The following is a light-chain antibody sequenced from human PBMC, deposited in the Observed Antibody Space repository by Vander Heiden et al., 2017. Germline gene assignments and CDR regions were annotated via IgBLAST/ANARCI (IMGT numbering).Light chain of an antibody. CDR2: SNN. V-gene: IGLV1-47*02. CDR3: AAWDDSLSVWV. Sequence: QSVLTQPPSASGTPGQRVPISCSGSSSNLGSNFVFWYQQLPGTAPKLLIYSNNQRPSGVPERFSGAKSGTSASLAVSGLRSEDEADYYCAAWDDSLSVWVFGGGTKLTVL. J-gene: IGLJ3*02. CDR1: SSNLGSNF.